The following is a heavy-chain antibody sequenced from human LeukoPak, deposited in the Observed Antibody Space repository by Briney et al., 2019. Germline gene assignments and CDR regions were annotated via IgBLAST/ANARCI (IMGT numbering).Heavy chain of an antibody. CDR1: GFTFSSYS. D-gene: IGHD3-10*01. CDR3: AKDRDLNGFGETTDY. CDR2: ISSSSSYI. V-gene: IGHV3-21*01. Sequence: GGSLRLSCAASGFTFSSYSMNWVRQAPGKGLEWVSSISSSSSYIYYADSVKGRFTISRDNSKNTLYLQMNSLRAEDTAVYYCAKDRDLNGFGETTDYWGQGTLVTVSS. J-gene: IGHJ4*02.